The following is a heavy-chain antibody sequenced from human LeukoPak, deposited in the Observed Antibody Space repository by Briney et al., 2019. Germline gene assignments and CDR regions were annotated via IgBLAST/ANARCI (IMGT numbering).Heavy chain of an antibody. CDR3: ASSLWFGEFITY. Sequence: SETLSLTCTVSGSSMSSDYYWGWIRQPPGKGLEWIGSISDSGSAYYNPSLKSRVTISVDTSKNQFSLKLSSVTAADTAVYYCASSLWFGEFITYWGQGTLVTVSS. J-gene: IGHJ4*02. D-gene: IGHD3-10*01. CDR2: ISDSGSA. CDR1: GSSMSSDYY. V-gene: IGHV4-38-2*02.